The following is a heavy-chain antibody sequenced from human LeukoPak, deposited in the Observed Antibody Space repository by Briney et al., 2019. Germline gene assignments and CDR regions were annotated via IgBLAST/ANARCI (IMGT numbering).Heavy chain of an antibody. Sequence: KPSETLSLTCSVSGGSINSYYWGWVRQSAGKGLEWIGRIYTTGATHYSPSLKSRLTMSLDTSKNQISVKLRSVTAADTAVYYCGRQGYTASYDFVDYWSQGTLVTVSS. CDR3: GRQGYTASYDFVDY. J-gene: IGHJ4*02. V-gene: IGHV4-4*07. D-gene: IGHD3-3*01. CDR1: GGSINSYY. CDR2: IYTTGAT.